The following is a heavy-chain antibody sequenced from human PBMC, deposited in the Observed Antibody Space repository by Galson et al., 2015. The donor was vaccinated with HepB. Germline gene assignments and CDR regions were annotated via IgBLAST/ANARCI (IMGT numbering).Heavy chain of an antibody. V-gene: IGHV3-7*01. CDR1: GFSFSDYL. CDR2: IKQKGSEK. CDR3: TRMGGLGWQRTPNWFGG. J-gene: IGHJ5*01. Sequence: SLRLSCAASGFSFSDYLMGWVRQAPGKGLEWVANIKQKGSEKDYVDSVKGRFVISRDNAHNSLYLQMDSLRVEDTAVYYCTRMGGLGWQRTPNWFGGWGHGTLVTVSS. D-gene: IGHD3-16*01.